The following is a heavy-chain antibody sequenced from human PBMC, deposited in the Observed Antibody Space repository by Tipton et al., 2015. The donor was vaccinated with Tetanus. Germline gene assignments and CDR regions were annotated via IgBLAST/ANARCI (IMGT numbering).Heavy chain of an antibody. CDR1: GFTFSSYA. Sequence: SLRLSCAASGFTFSSYAMSWVRQAPGKGLEWVSAISGSGGSTYYADSVKGRFTISRDNSKNTLYLQMNSLRAEDTAVYYCAKGDYDILTGPTHERYGMDVWGQGTTVTVSS. V-gene: IGHV3-23*01. J-gene: IGHJ6*02. D-gene: IGHD3-9*01. CDR3: AKGDYDILTGPTHERYGMDV. CDR2: ISGSGGST.